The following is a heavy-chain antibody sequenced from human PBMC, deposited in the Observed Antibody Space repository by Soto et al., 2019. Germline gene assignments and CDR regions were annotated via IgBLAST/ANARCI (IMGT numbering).Heavy chain of an antibody. D-gene: IGHD3-3*01. Sequence: QLQLQESGSGLVKPSQTLSLTCAVSVGSISSGGYSWSWIRQPPGKGLEWIGYIYHSGSTYYNPSLKSRVTISVDRSKNQFSLKVSSVTAADTAVYYCARVGYDFWSGYYTVRYFDYWGQGTLVTVSS. CDR3: ARVGYDFWSGYYTVRYFDY. J-gene: IGHJ4*02. CDR1: VGSISSGGYS. V-gene: IGHV4-30-2*01. CDR2: IYHSGST.